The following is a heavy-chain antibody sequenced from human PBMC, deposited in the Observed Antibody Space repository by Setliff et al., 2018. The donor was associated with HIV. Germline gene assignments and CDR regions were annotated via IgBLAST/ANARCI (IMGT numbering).Heavy chain of an antibody. CDR2: IRYDGSNK. D-gene: IGHD3-16*01. J-gene: IGHJ5*01. V-gene: IGHV3-30*02. CDR3: ARGGANPSWFDS. Sequence: PGGSLRLSCVASEFRFSNYWMAWVRQAPGKGLEWVAFIRYDGSNKYYADSVKGRFTISRDNAKNKLYLQMSSLRAEDRAVYYCARGGANPSWFDSWGQGTLVTVSS. CDR1: EFRFSNYW.